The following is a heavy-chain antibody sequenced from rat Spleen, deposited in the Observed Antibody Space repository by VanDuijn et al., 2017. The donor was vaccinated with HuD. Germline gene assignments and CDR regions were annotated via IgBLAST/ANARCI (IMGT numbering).Heavy chain of an antibody. J-gene: IGHJ2*01. V-gene: IGHV5-19*01. D-gene: IGHD4-3*01. Sequence: EVKLVESGGGLVQPGRSLKLSCAASGFTFSNYGMHWIRQAPTKGLEWVASISPSGGSTYYRDSVKGRFTISRDNAKSTLYLQMDSLRSEDTATYYCATDVTSGYAFDYWGQGVMVTVSS. CDR2: ISPSGGST. CDR1: GFTFSNYG. CDR3: ATDVTSGYAFDY.